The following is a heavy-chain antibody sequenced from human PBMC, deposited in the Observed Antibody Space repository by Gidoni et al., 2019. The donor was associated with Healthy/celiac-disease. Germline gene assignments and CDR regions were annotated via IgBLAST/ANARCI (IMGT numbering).Heavy chain of an antibody. Sequence: QVQLQESGPGLVKPSETLSLTCTVSGGSISSYYWSWIRQPPGKGLEWIGYIYYSGSTNYNPSLKSRVTISVDTSKNQFSLKLSSVTAADTAVYYCARHASYSSSWYPGYYYYYGMDVWGQGTTVTVSS. CDR2: IYYSGST. CDR1: GGSISSYY. CDR3: ARHASYSSSWYPGYYYYYGMDV. D-gene: IGHD6-13*01. V-gene: IGHV4-59*08. J-gene: IGHJ6*02.